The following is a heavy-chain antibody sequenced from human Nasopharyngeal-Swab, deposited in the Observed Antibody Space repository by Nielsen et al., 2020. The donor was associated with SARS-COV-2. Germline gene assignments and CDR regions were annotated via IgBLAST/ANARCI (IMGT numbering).Heavy chain of an antibody. CDR3: AKGDLGMGPDY. D-gene: IGHD7-27*01. V-gene: IGHV3-9*01. J-gene: IGHJ4*02. CDR1: GFAFDDYA. Sequence: GGSLRLSCAASGFAFDDYAMHWVRQAPGKGLEWVSGITWNSGIKVYADSVKGRFTISRDNAKNSLYLQMNSLRAEDTALYYCAKGDLGMGPDYWGQGILVTVSP. CDR2: ITWNSGIK.